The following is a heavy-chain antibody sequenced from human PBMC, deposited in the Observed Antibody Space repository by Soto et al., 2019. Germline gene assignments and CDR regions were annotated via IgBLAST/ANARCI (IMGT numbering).Heavy chain of an antibody. CDR3: ARDGEGGGGRCPGYSCGMDV. D-gene: IGHD2-15*01. CDR1: GGTFSSYA. CDR2: IIPIFGTA. J-gene: IGHJ6*02. Sequence: GASVKVSCKASGGTFSSYAISWVRQAPGQGLEWMGGIIPIFGTANYAQKFQGRVTITADESTSTAYMELSSLRSEDTAVYYCARDGEGGGGRCPGYSCGMDVWGQGTTVTVYS. V-gene: IGHV1-69*13.